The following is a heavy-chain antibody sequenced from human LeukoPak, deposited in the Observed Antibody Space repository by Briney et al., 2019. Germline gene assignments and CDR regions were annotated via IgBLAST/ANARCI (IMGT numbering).Heavy chain of an antibody. CDR1: GGSISSSNW. CDR2: IYHSGST. Sequence: PSGTLSLTCAVSGGSISSSNWWSWVRQPPGKGLEWSGEIYHSGSTNYNPSLKSRVTISVDKSKNQFSLKLSSVTAADTAVYYCARGGYSYGYAYNWFDPWGQGTLVTVSS. J-gene: IGHJ5*02. D-gene: IGHD5-18*01. CDR3: ARGGYSYGYAYNWFDP. V-gene: IGHV4-4*02.